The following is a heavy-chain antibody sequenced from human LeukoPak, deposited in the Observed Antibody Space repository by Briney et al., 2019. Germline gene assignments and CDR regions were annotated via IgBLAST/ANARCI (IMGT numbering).Heavy chain of an antibody. Sequence: GASVTVSCKTSGYTFTDYYMHWVRQAPGQGLEWMGWINPYSGGTNHAQNFQGRVTMTRDTSISSAYMELSRLTSDDTAVYYCARGGTKTSFDALHIWGEGTMVTV. CDR1: GYTFTDYY. D-gene: IGHD2-2*01. J-gene: IGHJ3*02. CDR3: ARGGTKTSFDALHI. CDR2: INPYSGGT. V-gene: IGHV1-2*02.